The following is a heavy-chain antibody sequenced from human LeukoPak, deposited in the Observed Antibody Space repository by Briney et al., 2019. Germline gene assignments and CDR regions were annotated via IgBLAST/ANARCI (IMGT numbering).Heavy chain of an antibody. CDR2: IRGSGGGT. D-gene: IGHD2-15*01. CDR3: ARDGGGDIVVAFAFDI. J-gene: IGHJ3*02. Sequence: GGSLRLSCAASGFTFNSYAMSWVRQAPGKGLEWVSAIRGSGGGTYYADSVKGRFTISRDNSKNTLYLQMNSLRAEDTAVYYCARDGGGDIVVAFAFDIWGQGTMVTVSS. V-gene: IGHV3-23*01. CDR1: GFTFNSYA.